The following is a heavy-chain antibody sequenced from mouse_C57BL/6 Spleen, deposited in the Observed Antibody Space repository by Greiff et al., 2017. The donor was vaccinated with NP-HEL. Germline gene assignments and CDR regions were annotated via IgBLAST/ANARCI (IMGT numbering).Heavy chain of an antibody. J-gene: IGHJ2*01. CDR1: GYSITSGYY. V-gene: IGHV3-6*01. CDR2: ISYDGSN. Sequence: ESGPGLVKPSQSLSLTCSVTGYSITSGYYWNWIRQFPGNKLEWMGYISYDGSNNYNPSLKNRISITRDTSKNQFFLKLNSVTTEDTATYYCARDDGANYFDYWGQGTTLTVSS. CDR3: ARDDGANYFDY. D-gene: IGHD2-3*01.